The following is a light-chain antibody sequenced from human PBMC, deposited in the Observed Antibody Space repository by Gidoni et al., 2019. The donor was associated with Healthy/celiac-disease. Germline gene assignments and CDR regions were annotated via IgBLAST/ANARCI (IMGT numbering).Light chain of an antibody. Sequence: QSALTQPASVSGSPGQSITISCTGTSSDVGGYNSVSWYQQHPGKAPKLMIYEVSNRPSGVSNRFSGSKSGNTASLTISGLQAEDEADYYCSSYTSSSNLLFGGGTKLTVL. CDR2: EVS. V-gene: IGLV2-14*01. CDR3: SSYTSSSNLL. J-gene: IGLJ2*01. CDR1: SSDVGGYNS.